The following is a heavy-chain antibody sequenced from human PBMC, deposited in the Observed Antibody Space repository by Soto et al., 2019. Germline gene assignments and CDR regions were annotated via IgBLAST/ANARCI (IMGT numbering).Heavy chain of an antibody. CDR2: IYYSGST. Sequence: PSETLPLPCTVSGGSVSSGSYYWSWIRQHPGKGLEWIGNIYYSGSTNYNPSLKNRVNISVDTSKNQFSLKLSSVTAADTAVYYCASYYYGSGSYRDYWGHGTLVTVSS. CDR1: GGSVSSGSYY. CDR3: ASYYYGSGSYRDY. V-gene: IGHV4-61*01. J-gene: IGHJ4*01. D-gene: IGHD3-10*01.